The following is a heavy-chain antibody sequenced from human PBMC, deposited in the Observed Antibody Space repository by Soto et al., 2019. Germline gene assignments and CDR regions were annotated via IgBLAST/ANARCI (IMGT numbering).Heavy chain of an antibody. D-gene: IGHD4-17*01. CDR2: IFSNDEK. CDR3: ARIKERAYGPMDF. CDR1: GFSLSNAGMG. V-gene: IGHV2-26*01. J-gene: IGHJ4*02. Sequence: QVTLKESGPVLVKPTETLTLTCTVSGFSLSNAGMGVSWIRQPPGKALEWLAHIFSNDEKTYNTSLKGRLTISNDTSKSQVVLIMTNMNPADTATYVCARIKERAYGPMDFWGQGALVTVSS.